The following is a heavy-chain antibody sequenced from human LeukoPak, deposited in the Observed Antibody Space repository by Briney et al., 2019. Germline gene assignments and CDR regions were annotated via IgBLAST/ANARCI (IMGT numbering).Heavy chain of an antibody. Sequence: GGSLRLSCVASGFIFSSYGMHWVRQAPGKGLECVAFTRSDGSDKYYTGSVKGRFTISRDNSKNTLYLQMNSPRAEDTAVYYCGKHDSASDYWGQGTLVTVSS. J-gene: IGHJ4*02. D-gene: IGHD1-26*01. V-gene: IGHV3-30*02. CDR2: TRSDGSDK. CDR3: GKHDSASDY. CDR1: GFIFSSYG.